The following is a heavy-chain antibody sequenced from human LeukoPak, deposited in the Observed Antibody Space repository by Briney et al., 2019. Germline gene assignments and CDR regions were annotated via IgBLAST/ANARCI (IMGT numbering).Heavy chain of an antibody. CDR2: ISYDGSNK. CDR3: ARVTAMVPDY. CDR1: GFTFTSYA. J-gene: IGHJ4*02. V-gene: IGHV3-30-3*01. D-gene: IGHD5-18*01. Sequence: GSLRLSCAASGFTFTSYAMHWVRQAPGKGLEWVAVISYDGSNKYYADSVKGRFTISRDNSKNTLYLQMNSLRAEDTAVCYCARVTAMVPDYWGQGTLVTVSS.